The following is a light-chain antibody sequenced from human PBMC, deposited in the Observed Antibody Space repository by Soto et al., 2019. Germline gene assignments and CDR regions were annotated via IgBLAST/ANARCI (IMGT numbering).Light chain of an antibody. CDR3: MQATQLWT. Sequence: DIVMTQTPLSSPVSLGQPASISCRSSQSLVHSDGNTYLSWLHQRPGQPPRLLIYKTSNRFSGVPDRLSGSGAGTDFTLQISRVEAEDVGVYYCMQATQLWTFGQGTKVEI. V-gene: IGKV2-24*01. CDR2: KTS. J-gene: IGKJ1*01. CDR1: QSLVHSDGNTY.